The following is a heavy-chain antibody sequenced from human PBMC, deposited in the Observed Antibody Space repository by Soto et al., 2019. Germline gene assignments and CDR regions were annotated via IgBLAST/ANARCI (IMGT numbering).Heavy chain of an antibody. CDR1: GGTFSSYA. V-gene: IGHV1-69*01. CDR2: IIPIFGTA. Sequence: QVQLVQSGAEVKKPGSSVKVSCKASGGTFSSYAISWVRQAPGQGLEWMGGIIPIFGTANYAQKFQGRVTITADESTSTAYMELSSLRSEDTAAYYCARTPLYCSSTSCYTGWFDPWGQGTLVTVSS. D-gene: IGHD2-2*02. CDR3: ARTPLYCSSTSCYTGWFDP. J-gene: IGHJ5*02.